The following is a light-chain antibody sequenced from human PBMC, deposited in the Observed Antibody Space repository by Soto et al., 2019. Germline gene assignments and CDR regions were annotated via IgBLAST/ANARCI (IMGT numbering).Light chain of an antibody. Sequence: ELVMTQSPATLSVSPGERATLSCRASQTVSSNLAWYQQKPGQAPRLLIYDTSTRATGIPARFSGSGSGTEFTLTISSLQSEDFAVYYCQQYNNWPPLTFGGGTKVDIK. V-gene: IGKV3-15*01. J-gene: IGKJ4*01. CDR3: QQYNNWPPLT. CDR2: DTS. CDR1: QTVSSN.